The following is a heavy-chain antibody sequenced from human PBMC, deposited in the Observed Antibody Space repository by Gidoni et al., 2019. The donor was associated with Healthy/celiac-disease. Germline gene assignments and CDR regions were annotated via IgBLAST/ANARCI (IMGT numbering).Heavy chain of an antibody. CDR2: ISSSSRYI. CDR3: ARSVAGTLDY. Sequence: LSCAASGFTFSSYSMNWVRQAPGKGLEWVSSISSSSRYIYYADSVKGRFTISRDNAKNSLYLQMNSLRAEDTAVYYCARSVAGTLDYWGQGTLVTVSS. CDR1: GFTFSSYS. D-gene: IGHD6-19*01. J-gene: IGHJ4*02. V-gene: IGHV3-21*01.